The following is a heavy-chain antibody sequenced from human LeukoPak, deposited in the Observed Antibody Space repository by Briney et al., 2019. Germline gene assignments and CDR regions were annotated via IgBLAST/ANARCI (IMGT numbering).Heavy chain of an antibody. V-gene: IGHV3-43*01. CDR1: GFTFDDYT. CDR2: ISWDGGST. CDR3: AKESSSGSYHYYYGMDV. Sequence: GGSLRLSCAASGFTFDDYTMPWVRQAPGKGLEWVSLISWDGGSTYYADSVKGRFTISRDNSKNSLYLQMNSLRTEDTALYYCAKESSSGSYHYYYGMDVWGQGTTVTVSS. J-gene: IGHJ6*02. D-gene: IGHD1-26*01.